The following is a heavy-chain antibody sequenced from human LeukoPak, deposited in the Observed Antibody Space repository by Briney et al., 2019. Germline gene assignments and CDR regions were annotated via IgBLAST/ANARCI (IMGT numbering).Heavy chain of an antibody. CDR1: GFTFSSYE. CDR3: AKDSFPGAVADAFDI. V-gene: IGHV3-48*03. Sequence: PGGSLRLSCAASGFTFSSYEMNWVRQAPGKGLEWVSYISSSGSTIYYADSVKGRFTISRDNAKNSLYLQMNSLRAEDTAVYYCAKDSFPGAVADAFDIWGQGTMVTVSS. J-gene: IGHJ3*02. CDR2: ISSSGSTI. D-gene: IGHD2-21*01.